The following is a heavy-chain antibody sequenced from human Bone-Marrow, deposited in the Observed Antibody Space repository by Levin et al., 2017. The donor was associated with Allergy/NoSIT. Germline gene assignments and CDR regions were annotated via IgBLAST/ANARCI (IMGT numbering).Heavy chain of an antibody. CDR3: AKSGDSVYFDS. J-gene: IGHJ4*02. CDR2: LSYDGSNK. CDR1: GFTLNSYG. V-gene: IGHV3-30*18. D-gene: IGHD3-10*01. Sequence: GGSLRLSCAASGFTLNSYGMHWVRQAPGKGLEWVAVLSYDGSNKYYADSVKGRFTISRADSKNTLFLQMNNLRTEDTAVYYCAKSGDSVYFDSWGRGTLVTVSS.